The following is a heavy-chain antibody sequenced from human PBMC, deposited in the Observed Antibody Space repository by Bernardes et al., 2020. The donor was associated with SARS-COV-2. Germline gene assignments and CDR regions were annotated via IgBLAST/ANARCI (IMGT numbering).Heavy chain of an antibody. CDR3: ARGVRNRYGFGDY. J-gene: IGHJ4*02. D-gene: IGHD3-10*01. Sequence: GGSLSLSCAASEFTFSNYWIDWIRQAPGKGLVWVSAISGDGSDSRYAESVKGRFTISRDNAKNTVYLQMVSRRAEETAVYYCARGVRNRYGFGDYWGQGTLVTVSS. V-gene: IGHV3-74*01. CDR1: EFTFSNYW. CDR2: ISGDGSDS.